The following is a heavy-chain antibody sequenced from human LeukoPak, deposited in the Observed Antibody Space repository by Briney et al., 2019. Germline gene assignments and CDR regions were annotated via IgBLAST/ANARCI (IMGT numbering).Heavy chain of an antibody. J-gene: IGHJ4*02. CDR3: TIGGASGSLAH. V-gene: IGHV4-4*07. CDR1: RASISDNY. D-gene: IGHD6-13*01. Sequence: PAETLSLTCTVSRASISDNYWSWSRQPAGKALEWIGRTYTSGDTNYNPSLKSRASVSVDTSKNQFYLSLRYVTAADTAVYYCTIGGASGSLAHWGPGTLVTVYS. CDR2: TYTSGDT.